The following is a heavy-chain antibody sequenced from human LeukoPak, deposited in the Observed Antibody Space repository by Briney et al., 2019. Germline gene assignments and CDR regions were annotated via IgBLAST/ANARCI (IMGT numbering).Heavy chain of an antibody. CDR1: GFTFSSYG. J-gene: IGHJ6*02. CDR3: VKLGALIKNGMDV. Sequence: GGSLRLSCAASGFTFSSYGMSWVRQAPGKGLEWVSDISGSGRATNYADSVKGRFTVSRDRSKNTVDLQMDSLSAEDTAVYYCVKLGALIKNGMDVWGQGPTVTVSS. CDR2: ISGSGRAT. D-gene: IGHD3-16*01. V-gene: IGHV3-23*01.